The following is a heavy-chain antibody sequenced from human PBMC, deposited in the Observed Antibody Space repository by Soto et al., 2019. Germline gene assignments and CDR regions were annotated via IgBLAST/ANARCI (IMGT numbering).Heavy chain of an antibody. V-gene: IGHV5-51*01. D-gene: IGHD3-9*01. CDR2: VYPGDSDT. CDR1: GYSFTSYW. Sequence: GASLKISCKGSGYSFTSYWIGWVRQMPGKGLEWMGIVYPGDSDTRYSPSFQGQVTISADKSISTAYLQWSSLKASDTAMYYCARHGRTRTTTYYDILTGYPHKPSDAFDIWGQGTMVTVSS. J-gene: IGHJ3*02. CDR3: ARHGRTRTTTYYDILTGYPHKPSDAFDI.